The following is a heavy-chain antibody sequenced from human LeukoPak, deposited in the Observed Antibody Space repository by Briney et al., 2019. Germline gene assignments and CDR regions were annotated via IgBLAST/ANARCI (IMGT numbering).Heavy chain of an antibody. V-gene: IGHV3-33*01. CDR3: ARGPPYSSGWSYSDY. J-gene: IGHJ4*02. D-gene: IGHD6-19*01. CDR1: GFTFSSYG. CDR2: IWYDGSNK. Sequence: PGGSLRLSCAASGFTFSSYGMHWVRQAPGKGLEWVAVIWYDGSNKYYADSVKGRFTISRDNSKNTLYLQMNSLRAEDTAVYYCARGPPYSSGWSYSDYWGQGTLVTVSS.